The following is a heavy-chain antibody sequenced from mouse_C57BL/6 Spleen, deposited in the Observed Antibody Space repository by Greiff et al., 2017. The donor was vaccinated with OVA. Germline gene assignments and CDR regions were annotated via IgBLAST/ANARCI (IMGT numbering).Heavy chain of an antibody. CDR2: ISYDGSN. V-gene: IGHV3-6*01. Sequence: EVQLQQSGPGLVKPSQSLSLTCSVTGYSITSGYYWNWIRQFPGNKLEWMGYISYDGSNNYNPSLKNRISITRDTSKNQFFLKLNSVTTEDTATYYCARDQGIYDGYYRFAYWGQGTLVTVSA. J-gene: IGHJ3*01. CDR1: GYSITSGYY. CDR3: ARDQGIYDGYYRFAY. D-gene: IGHD2-3*01.